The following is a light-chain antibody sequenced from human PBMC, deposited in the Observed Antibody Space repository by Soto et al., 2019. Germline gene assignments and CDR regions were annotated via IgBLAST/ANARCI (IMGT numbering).Light chain of an antibody. CDR1: QSVSSSY. Sequence: ELVLTQAPGTMSLSPGERATLYCRASQSVSSSYLAWSQQKPGQAPRLLIYGASSRATGIPDRFSGSGSGTDFTLNISCLKTEDWAVYYSPQYVIPPYSSAQGTKLPIK. J-gene: IGKJ2*01. V-gene: IGKV3-20*01. CDR2: GAS. CDR3: PQYVIPPYS.